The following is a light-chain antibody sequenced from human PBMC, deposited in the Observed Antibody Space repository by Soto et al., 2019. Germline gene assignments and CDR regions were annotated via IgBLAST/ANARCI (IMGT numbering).Light chain of an antibody. CDR2: DAS. J-gene: IGKJ4*01. CDR3: QQRSDWPLT. CDR1: QSVSSY. Sequence: ETVLTQSPATLSLSPGERATLSCRASQSVSSYLAWYQQKPGQTPRLLIYDASNRATGIPDRFSGSGSGTDFTLTISSLEPEDFAVYYCQQRSDWPLTFGGGTKVEIK. V-gene: IGKV3-11*01.